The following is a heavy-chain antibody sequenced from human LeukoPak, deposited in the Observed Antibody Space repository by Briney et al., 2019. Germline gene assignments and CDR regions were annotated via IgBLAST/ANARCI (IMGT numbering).Heavy chain of an antibody. D-gene: IGHD1-26*01. J-gene: IGHJ4*02. CDR1: GFTFSSYG. V-gene: IGHV3-33*06. Sequence: GGSLRLSCAASGFTFSSYGMHWVRQAPGKGLEWVAVIWYDGSNIYYADSVKGRFTISRDSSKNTLYLQMNSLRAEDTAVYYCAKDRRSGIVGAPFDYWGQGTLVTVSS. CDR3: AKDRRSGIVGAPFDY. CDR2: IWYDGSNI.